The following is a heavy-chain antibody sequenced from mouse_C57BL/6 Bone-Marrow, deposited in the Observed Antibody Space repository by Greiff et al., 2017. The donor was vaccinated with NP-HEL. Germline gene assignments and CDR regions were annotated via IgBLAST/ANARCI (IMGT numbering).Heavy chain of an antibody. CDR3: TKSTLDY. Sequence: VQLKESGAELVRPGASVKLSCTASGFNIKDDYMHWVKQRPEQGLEWIGWIDPENGDTEYASKFQGKATITAAPSSNTAYLQLSILTSEDTAVYYCTKSTLDYWGQGTTLTVSS. D-gene: IGHD2-1*01. V-gene: IGHV14-4*01. CDR1: GFNIKDDY. CDR2: IDPENGDT. J-gene: IGHJ2*01.